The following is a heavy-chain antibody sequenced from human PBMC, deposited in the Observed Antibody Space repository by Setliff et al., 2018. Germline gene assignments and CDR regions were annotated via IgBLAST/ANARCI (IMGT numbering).Heavy chain of an antibody. CDR2: IKQDGSEK. V-gene: IGHV3-7*01. CDR1: GGSVRGYY. CDR3: ARSMFSGYLPLGGKYSMDV. Sequence: ETLSLTCTVSGGSVRGYYWSWIRQPPGKGLEWVANIKQDGSEKYYVDSVKGRFTISRDNAKNSLYLQMNRLTVEDTAVYYCARSMFSGYLPLGGKYSMDVWGKGTMVTVSS. D-gene: IGHD3-22*01. J-gene: IGHJ6*03.